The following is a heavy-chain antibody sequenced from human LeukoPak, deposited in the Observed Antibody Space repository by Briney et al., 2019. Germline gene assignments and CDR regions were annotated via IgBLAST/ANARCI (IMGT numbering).Heavy chain of an antibody. V-gene: IGHV1-18*01. Sequence: GASLKVSCKASGYTFTSYGISWVRQAPGQGLEWMGWISAYNGNTNYAQKLQGRVTMTTDTYTSTGYMELRSLRSDDTAVYYCARVHGDDAFDIWGQGTMVTVSS. CDR3: ARVHGDDAFDI. D-gene: IGHD3-10*01. CDR1: GYTFTSYG. J-gene: IGHJ3*02. CDR2: ISAYNGNT.